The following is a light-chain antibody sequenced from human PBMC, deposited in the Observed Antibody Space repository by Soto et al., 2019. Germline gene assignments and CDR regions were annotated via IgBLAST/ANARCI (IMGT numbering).Light chain of an antibody. CDR3: CSYAGRHTLGV. Sequence: QSVLTQPRSVSGSPGQSVTISCTGTSSDVGGYHYVSWYLQHPGKAPKLIIYDVTERPSGVPDRFSGSKSGNTASLTISGLQAEDEADYYCCSYAGRHTLGVFGTGTKLTVL. CDR1: SSDVGGYHY. J-gene: IGLJ1*01. CDR2: DVT. V-gene: IGLV2-11*01.